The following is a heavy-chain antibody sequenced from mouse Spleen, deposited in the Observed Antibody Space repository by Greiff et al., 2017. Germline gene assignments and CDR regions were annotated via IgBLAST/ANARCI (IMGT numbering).Heavy chain of an antibody. Sequence: QVQLQQPGAELVRPGSSVKLSCKASGYTFTSYWMYWVKQRPIQGLEWIGNIDPSDSETHYNQKFKDKATLTVDKSSSTAYMQLSSLTSEDSAVYYCARSGDGYPTAWFAYWGQGTLVTVSA. CDR2: IDPSDSET. D-gene: IGHD2-3*01. J-gene: IGHJ3*01. V-gene: IGHV1-52*01. CDR1: GYTFTSYW. CDR3: ARSGDGYPTAWFAY.